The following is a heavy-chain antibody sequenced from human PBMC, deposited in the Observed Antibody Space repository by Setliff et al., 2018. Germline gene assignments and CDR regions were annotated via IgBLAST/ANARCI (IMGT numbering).Heavy chain of an antibody. V-gene: IGHV4-31*03. J-gene: IGHJ4*02. Sequence: LSETLSLTCTVSDGSIRSGDYWGWIRQHPGKGLEWIGYIHHTGTTFYNPSLRSRVTISVDTSKNQFSLKLTSLTAEDTAVYFCARARSNGWEEPDYWGQGTLVTVSS. CDR3: ARARSNGWEEPDY. CDR2: IHHTGTT. D-gene: IGHD6-19*01. CDR1: DGSIRSGDY.